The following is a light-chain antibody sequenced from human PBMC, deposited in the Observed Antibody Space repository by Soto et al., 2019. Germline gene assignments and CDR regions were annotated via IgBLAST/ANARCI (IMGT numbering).Light chain of an antibody. V-gene: IGLV2-23*01. Sequence: QSVLTQPASVSGSPGQSITISCTGTSSDVGSYNLVSWYQQHPGKAPKLMIYEGSKRPSGVSNRFSGSKSGNTASLTISGLQAEDDADYYCCSYAGSSTLRVVFGGGTKLTVL. J-gene: IGLJ2*01. CDR1: SSDVGSYNL. CDR2: EGS. CDR3: CSYAGSSTLRVV.